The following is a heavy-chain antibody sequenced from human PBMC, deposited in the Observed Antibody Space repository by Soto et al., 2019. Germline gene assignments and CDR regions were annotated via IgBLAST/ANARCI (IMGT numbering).Heavy chain of an antibody. CDR3: ARGEMTTVTTLDY. CDR2: IYYSGST. CDR1: GGSISSGDYY. J-gene: IGHJ4*02. D-gene: IGHD4-17*01. Sequence: QVQLQESGPGLVKPSQTLSLTCTVSGGSISSGDYYWSWIRQPPGKGLGWIGYIYYSGSTYYNPSLKSRVTISVDTSKNQFSLKLSSVTAADTAVYYCARGEMTTVTTLDYWGQGTLVTVSS. V-gene: IGHV4-30-4*01.